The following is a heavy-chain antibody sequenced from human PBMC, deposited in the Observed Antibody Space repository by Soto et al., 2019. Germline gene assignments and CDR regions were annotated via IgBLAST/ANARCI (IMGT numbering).Heavy chain of an antibody. Sequence: QVQLVESGGGVVQPGRSLRLSCAASGFTFSSYGRHWVRQAPGKGLEWVTIIWYDGSNKYYADSVKGRFTISRDNSKNPLYLQMNNLRAEDTAVYYCARGQGYYYYYMDVWGKGTTVTVYS. CDR1: GFTFSSYG. D-gene: IGHD3-22*01. J-gene: IGHJ6*03. CDR3: ARGQGYYYYYMDV. CDR2: IWYDGSNK. V-gene: IGHV3-33*01.